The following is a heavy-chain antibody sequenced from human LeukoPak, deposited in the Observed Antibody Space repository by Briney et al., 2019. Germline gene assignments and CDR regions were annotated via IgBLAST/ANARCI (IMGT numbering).Heavy chain of an antibody. V-gene: IGHV3-15*01. CDR3: TIGILTGYYKRAADY. D-gene: IGHD3-9*01. J-gene: IGHJ4*02. Sequence: GGSLRLSCAAAGFTLSNARMSWVRQAPGKGLEWVGRIKSKTDGGTTDYAAPVKGRFTISRDDSKNTLYLQMNSLKTEDTAVYYCTIGILTGYYKRAADYWGQGTLVTVSS. CDR1: GFTLSNAR. CDR2: IKSKTDGGTT.